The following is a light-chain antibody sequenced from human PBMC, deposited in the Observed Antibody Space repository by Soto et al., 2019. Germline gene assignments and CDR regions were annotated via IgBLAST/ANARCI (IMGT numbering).Light chain of an antibody. V-gene: IGKV3-11*01. CDR3: QQRSNWPRT. CDR2: DAS. J-gene: IGKJ1*01. Sequence: EIVLTQSPATLSLSPKERATLSCRASQSVSSYLAWYQQKPGQAPRLLIYDASNRATGIPARFSGSGSGTDFTLTINSLEPEDFAVYYCQQRSNWPRTFGQGTKVDIK. CDR1: QSVSSY.